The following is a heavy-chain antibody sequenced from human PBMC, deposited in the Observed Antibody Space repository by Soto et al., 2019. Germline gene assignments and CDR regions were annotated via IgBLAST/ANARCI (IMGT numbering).Heavy chain of an antibody. V-gene: IGHV3-30*03. CDR2: ISGDGINT. CDR1: GVNLGFFG. Sequence: GGSLRLSCAASGVNLGFFGVHWVRQAPGKGLEWVAFISGDGINTQYADSVRGRFTLSRDYSRKTMYLQMDSLRDEDTALYYCARGNLSFDFDSWGLGTLVTVSS. CDR3: ARGNLSFDFDS. J-gene: IGHJ4*02. D-gene: IGHD1-26*01.